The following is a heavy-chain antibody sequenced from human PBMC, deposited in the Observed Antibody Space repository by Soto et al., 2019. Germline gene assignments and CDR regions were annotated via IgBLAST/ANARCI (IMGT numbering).Heavy chain of an antibody. CDR3: VRDLYANYWFDP. V-gene: IGHV3-11*01. D-gene: IGHD2-8*01. CDR1: GFTFSDYY. J-gene: IGHJ5*02. Sequence: GGSLSLSCVASGFTFSDYYMSWIRQAPGKGLECVSYISSSGHTTYYVDSVKGRFTISRDNAKNSLYLQMNSLRAEDTALYYCVRDLYANYWFDPWGQGTLVTVS. CDR2: ISSSGHTT.